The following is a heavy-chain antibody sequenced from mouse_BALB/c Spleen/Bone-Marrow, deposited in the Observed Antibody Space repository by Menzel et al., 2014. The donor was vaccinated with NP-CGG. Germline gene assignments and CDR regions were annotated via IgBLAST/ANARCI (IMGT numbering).Heavy chain of an antibody. CDR2: INPSTGYT. CDR3: ARHYRYYFDY. V-gene: IGHV1-7*01. Sequence: VQGVESGAELAKPGASVKMSCKASGYTFTSYWMHWVKQRPGQGLEWIGYINPSTGYTEYNQKFKDKATLTADKSSSTAYMRLSSLTSEDSAVYYCARHYRYYFDYWGQGTTLTVSS. CDR1: GYTFTSYW. D-gene: IGHD2-14*01. J-gene: IGHJ2*01.